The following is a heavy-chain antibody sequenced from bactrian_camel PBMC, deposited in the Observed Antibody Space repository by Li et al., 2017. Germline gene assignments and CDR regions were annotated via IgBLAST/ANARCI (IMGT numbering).Heavy chain of an antibody. Sequence: DVQLVESGGGSVEAGGSLRLSCEVSGCTGATYFIGWIRQVPGMEREAVAAISTGLGRAHYADSVLGRFTISKDNARNTLYLQMNNLTLEDTAMYYCAADFVPAGTWFVGVKSLPTDRWGQGTQVTVTS. V-gene: IGHV3S31*01. J-gene: IGHJ6*01. CDR2: ISTGLGRA. D-gene: IGHD3*01. CDR1: GCTGATYF. CDR3: AADFVPAGTWFVGVKSLPTDR.